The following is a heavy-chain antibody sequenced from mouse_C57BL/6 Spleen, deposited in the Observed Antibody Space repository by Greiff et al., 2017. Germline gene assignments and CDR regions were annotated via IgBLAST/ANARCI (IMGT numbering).Heavy chain of an antibody. D-gene: IGHD4-1*02. CDR3: ARGPQLGPYYYAMDY. J-gene: IGHJ4*01. CDR2: ISSGSSTI. CDR1: GFTFSDYG. V-gene: IGHV5-17*01. Sequence: EVKLMESGGGLVKPGGSLKLSCAASGFTFSDYGMHWVRQAPEKGLEWVAYISSGSSTIYYADTVKGRFTISRDNAKNTLFLQMTSLRSEDTAMYYCARGPQLGPYYYAMDYWGQGTSVTVSS.